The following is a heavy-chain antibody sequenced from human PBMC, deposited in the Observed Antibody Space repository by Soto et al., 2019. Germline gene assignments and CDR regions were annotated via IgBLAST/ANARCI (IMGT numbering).Heavy chain of an antibody. J-gene: IGHJ4*02. CDR2: IYPGDSDT. V-gene: IGHV5-51*01. D-gene: IGHD3-9*01. CDR1: GYSFTSYW. CDR3: AKPQYDILTGYPYCFDY. Sequence: GESLKISCKGSGYSFTSYWIGWVRQMPGKGLEWVGIIYPGDSDTRYSPSFQGQVTISADKSISTAYLQWNSLKASDTAMYYCAKPQYDILTGYPYCFDYWGQGTLVTV.